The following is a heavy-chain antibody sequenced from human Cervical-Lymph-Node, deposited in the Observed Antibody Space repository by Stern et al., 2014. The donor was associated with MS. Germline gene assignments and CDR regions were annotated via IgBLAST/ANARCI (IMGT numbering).Heavy chain of an antibody. V-gene: IGHV5-51*01. D-gene: IGHD4-23*01. Sequence: VQLVQSGAEVKKPGESLKISCKGSGYSFANYWIGWVRQMPGKGLEWMGIIYPGDSDTRYSPSFQGQVPISADKSTNTAYLQWSSLKASDTAMYYCARHTVATATGHHGLDVWGQGTTVTVSS. CDR1: GYSFANYW. J-gene: IGHJ6*02. CDR3: ARHTVATATGHHGLDV. CDR2: IYPGDSDT.